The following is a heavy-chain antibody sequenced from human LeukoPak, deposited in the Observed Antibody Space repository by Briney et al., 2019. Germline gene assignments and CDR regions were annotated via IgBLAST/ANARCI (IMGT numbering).Heavy chain of an antibody. V-gene: IGHV3-74*01. Sequence: GGSLRLSCAASGFTFSSYWMHWVRQAPGKGLVWVSRINSDGSSTSYADSVKGRFTISRDNAKNTLYLQMNSLRAEDTAVYYCARGGDILTGYYRYGPSDAFDIWGQGTMVTVSS. J-gene: IGHJ3*02. CDR2: INSDGSST. D-gene: IGHD3-9*01. CDR1: GFTFSSYW. CDR3: ARGGDILTGYYRYGPSDAFDI.